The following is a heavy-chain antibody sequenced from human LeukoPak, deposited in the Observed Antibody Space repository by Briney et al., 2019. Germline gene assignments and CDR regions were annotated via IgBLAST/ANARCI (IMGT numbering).Heavy chain of an antibody. CDR1: GFSFSNYW. CDR2: INLDGSEK. V-gene: IGHV3-7*01. D-gene: IGHD3-3*01. CDR3: ARDRGGYYHSDALDM. J-gene: IGHJ3*02. Sequence: GGSLRLSCAASGFSFSNYWMNWVRQAPGKGLEWVANINLDGSEKYYVDSVKGRFTFSRDNAKSSVYLQMNSLRAEDTAVYYCARDRGGYYHSDALDMWGQGTMVTVSA.